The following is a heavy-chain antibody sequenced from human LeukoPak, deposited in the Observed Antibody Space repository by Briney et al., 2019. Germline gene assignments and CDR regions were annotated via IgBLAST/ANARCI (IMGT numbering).Heavy chain of an antibody. V-gene: IGHV4-34*01. CDR1: GGSFSGYY. D-gene: IGHD3-22*01. Sequence: SETLSLTCAVYGGSFSGYYWSWIRQPPGKGLEWIGEINHSGSTNYNPSLKSRVTISVNTSKNQFSLKLSSVTAADTAVYYCARTKDSSGYFWDFDYWGQGTLVTVSS. J-gene: IGHJ4*02. CDR2: INHSGST. CDR3: ARTKDSSGYFWDFDY.